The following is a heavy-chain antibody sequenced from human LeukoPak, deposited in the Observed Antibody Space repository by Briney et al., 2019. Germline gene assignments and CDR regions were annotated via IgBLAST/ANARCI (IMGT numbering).Heavy chain of an antibody. CDR1: GFTFSSYS. CDR3: AKDMFDGSGSYTSGVDY. CDR2: ISSSSSYI. D-gene: IGHD3-10*01. J-gene: IGHJ4*02. Sequence: GGSLRLSCAASGFTFSSYSMNWVRQAPGKGLEWVSSISSSSSYIYYADSVKGRFTISRDNAKNSLYLQMNSLRAEDTALYYCAKDMFDGSGSYTSGVDYWGQGTLVTASS. V-gene: IGHV3-21*04.